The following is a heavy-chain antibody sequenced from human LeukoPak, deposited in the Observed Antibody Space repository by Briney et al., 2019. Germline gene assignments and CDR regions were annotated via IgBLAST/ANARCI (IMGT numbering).Heavy chain of an antibody. D-gene: IGHD3-22*01. J-gene: IGHJ4*02. CDR2: YSGGTT. CDR1: GFTVSSNY. CDR3: AREGQYYDTSGYPTWTFDY. V-gene: IGHV3-66*02. Sequence: GGSLRLSCAAPGFTVSSNYMSWVRQAPGKGLEWVSVYSGGTTYYADSVKGRFTISRDTSKNTLHLQMNSLRAEDTAAYYCAREGQYYDTSGYPTWTFDYWGQGTLVTVSS.